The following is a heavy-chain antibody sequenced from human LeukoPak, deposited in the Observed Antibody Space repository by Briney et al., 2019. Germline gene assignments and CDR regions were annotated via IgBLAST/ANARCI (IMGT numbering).Heavy chain of an antibody. CDR2: ISSSGSTI. J-gene: IGHJ4*02. CDR1: GFTFSSYE. Sequence: GGSLRLSCAASGFTFSSYEMNWVRQAPGKGLEWVSYISSSGSTIYYADSVKGRFTISRDNAKNSLYLHMNSLRAEDTAVYYCARAPCGGDCYFRGGYDYWGQGTLVTVSS. V-gene: IGHV3-48*03. D-gene: IGHD2-21*02. CDR3: ARAPCGGDCYFRGGYDY.